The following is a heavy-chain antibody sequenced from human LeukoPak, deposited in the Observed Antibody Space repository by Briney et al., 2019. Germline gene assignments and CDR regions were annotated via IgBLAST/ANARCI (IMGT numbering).Heavy chain of an antibody. CDR1: GFTVNSYY. V-gene: IGHV3-66*01. J-gene: IGHJ6*02. D-gene: IGHD3-10*02. Sequence: GGSLRLSCAVSGFTVNSYYIHWVRQSPGKGLEWVSVIYTGGSKYYADSVKGRFIISRDNSNNTVNLQLNSLRAEDTAVYFCAREPPMVGDYYYGMDVWGQGTTVTVSS. CDR3: AREPPMVGDYYYGMDV. CDR2: IYTGGSK.